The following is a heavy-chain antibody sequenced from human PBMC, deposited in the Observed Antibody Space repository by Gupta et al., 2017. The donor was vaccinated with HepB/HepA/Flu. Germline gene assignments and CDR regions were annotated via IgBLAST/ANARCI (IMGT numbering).Heavy chain of an antibody. D-gene: IGHD3-22*01. V-gene: IGHV3-30*18. CDR2: ISYDGSNK. CDR3: AKDSGFGGHYDSSGPIEY. Sequence: QVQLVESGGGVVQPGRSLRLSCAASGFTFSSYGMHWVRQAPGKGLEWVAVISYDGSNKDYADSVKGRFTISRDNSKNTLYLQMNSLRAEDTAVYYCAKDSGFGGHYDSSGPIEYWGQGTLVTVSS. CDR1: GFTFSSYG. J-gene: IGHJ4*02.